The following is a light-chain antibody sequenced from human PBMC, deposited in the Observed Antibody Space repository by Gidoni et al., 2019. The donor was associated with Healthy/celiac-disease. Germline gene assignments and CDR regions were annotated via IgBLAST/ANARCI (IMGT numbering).Light chain of an antibody. V-gene: IGKV3-15*01. CDR1: QSVRSN. CDR2: VAS. CDR3: QQYNNWPFT. J-gene: IGKJ3*01. Sequence: EIVMPQSPATLSVSPGERATLSCRASQSVRSNLAWYQQKPGQAPRLLIYVASTRATGVPSRFSGSGSGTEFTLTISSLQSEDFAVYYCQQYNNWPFTFGPGTKVDIK.